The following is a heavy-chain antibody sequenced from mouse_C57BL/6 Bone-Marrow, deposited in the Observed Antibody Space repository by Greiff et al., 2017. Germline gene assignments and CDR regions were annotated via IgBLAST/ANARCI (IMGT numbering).Heavy chain of an antibody. CDR1: GFTFSDYY. CDR2: INYDGSST. CDR3: ARETYYSYFDV. Sequence: EVMLVESEGGLVQPGSSMKLSCTASGFTFSDYYMAWVRQVPEKGLEWVANINYDGSSTYYLDSLKSRFIISRDNAKNILYLQMSSLKSEDTATYYCARETYYSYFDVWGTGTTVTVSS. J-gene: IGHJ1*03. D-gene: IGHD2-12*01. V-gene: IGHV5-16*01.